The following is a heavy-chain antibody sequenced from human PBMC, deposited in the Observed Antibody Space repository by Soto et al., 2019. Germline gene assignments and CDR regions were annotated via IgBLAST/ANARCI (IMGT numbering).Heavy chain of an antibody. D-gene: IGHD3-10*01. V-gene: IGHV4-34*01. CDR1: GGCFSCYY. J-gene: IGHJ4*02. CDR3: ARGRYYYGSGSYYNRPFDF. CDR2: INHSGST. Sequence: SKTLSLTCAVYGGCFSCYYWSWIRQPPGKGLEWIGEINHSGSTNYNPSLKSRVTISVDTSKNQFSLKLSSVTAADTAVYYCARGRYYYGSGSYYNRPFDFWGQGTLVTVS.